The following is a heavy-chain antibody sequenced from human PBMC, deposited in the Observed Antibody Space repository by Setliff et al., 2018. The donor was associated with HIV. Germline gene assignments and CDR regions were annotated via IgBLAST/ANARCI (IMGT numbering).Heavy chain of an antibody. J-gene: IGHJ3*01. CDR1: EYMILAYK. CDR3: ARPRVFDSFDV. V-gene: IGHV1-2*06. Sequence: ASVKVSCKATEYMILAYKMNWVRQAHGHGLEWIGRISPNNGAAEYAPKFQGRVIMTLDPSISTAYLEIPRLTSDDAAVYYCARPRVFDSFDVLCQGTLVTVSS. CDR2: ISPNNGAA.